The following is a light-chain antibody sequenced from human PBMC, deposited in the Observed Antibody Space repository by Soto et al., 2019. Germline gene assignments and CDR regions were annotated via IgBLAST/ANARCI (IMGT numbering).Light chain of an antibody. CDR3: QVWDGRSFQGV. CDR2: DDT. J-gene: IGLJ1*01. Sequence: SYELTQPPSVSVAPGQTASIACGGDSIGSKSVNWCQQRPGQAPVVVVYDDTDRPTGIPGRFSGSNSGNTATLTITRVEAGDEADYYCQVWDGRSFQGVFGPGTKVTVL. V-gene: IGLV3-21*02. CDR1: SIGSKS.